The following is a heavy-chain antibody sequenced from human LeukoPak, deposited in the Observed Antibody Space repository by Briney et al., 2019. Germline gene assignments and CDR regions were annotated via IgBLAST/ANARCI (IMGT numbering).Heavy chain of an antibody. V-gene: IGHV3-33*01. Sequence: PGGSLRLSCAASGFTFSSYGMHWVRQAPGKGLEWVAVIWYDGSNKYYADSVKGRFTISRDNSKNTLYLQMNSLRAEDTAVYYCARGVPAASYYYYYMDAWGKGTTVTVSS. J-gene: IGHJ6*03. CDR2: IWYDGSNK. D-gene: IGHD2-2*01. CDR3: ARGVPAASYYYYYMDA. CDR1: GFTFSSYG.